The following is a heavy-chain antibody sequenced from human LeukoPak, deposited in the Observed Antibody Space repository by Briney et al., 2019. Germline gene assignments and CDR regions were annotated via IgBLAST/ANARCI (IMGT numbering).Heavy chain of an antibody. D-gene: IGHD3-10*01. CDR2: IYPGDSDT. V-gene: IGHV5-51*01. Sequence: GESLKISCKGSGYSFTSYWIGWGRQMPGKGLEWMGIIYPGDSDTRYSPSFQGQVTISADKSISTAYLQWSSLKASDTAMYYCARAPHYYGSGSYYNEGAFDIWGQGTMVTVSS. J-gene: IGHJ3*02. CDR3: ARAPHYYGSGSYYNEGAFDI. CDR1: GYSFTSYW.